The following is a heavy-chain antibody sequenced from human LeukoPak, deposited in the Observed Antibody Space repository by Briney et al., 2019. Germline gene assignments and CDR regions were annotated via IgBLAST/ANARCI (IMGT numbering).Heavy chain of an antibody. J-gene: IGHJ3*02. CDR3: ATQSIVVKGDAFDI. CDR1: GFTVSRKY. Sequence: GGSLRLSCAAPGFTVSRKYMSWVRQAPGKGLEWVSVIYSGGSADYADSVKGRFIISRDNSNNTLYLQMNSLRAEDTAVYYCATQSIVVKGDAFDIWGQGTMVTVSS. V-gene: IGHV3-66*01. D-gene: IGHD2-2*01. CDR2: IYSGGSA.